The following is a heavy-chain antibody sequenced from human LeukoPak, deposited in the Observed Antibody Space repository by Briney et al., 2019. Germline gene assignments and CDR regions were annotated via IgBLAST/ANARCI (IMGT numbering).Heavy chain of an antibody. D-gene: IGHD2-21*01. V-gene: IGHV3-15*01. Sequence: GGSLRLSCAASGITFSNAWLAWVRQVPGKGLEWVGRIRSKADGGTTVYVPPLKGRFTISRDDSNSMLYLQMNSLKTEDTALYYCAMSTDPPHCCLGSWGQGTLVTVSS. CDR1: GITFSNAW. CDR2: IRSKADGGTT. CDR3: AMSTDPPHCCLGS. J-gene: IGHJ5*02.